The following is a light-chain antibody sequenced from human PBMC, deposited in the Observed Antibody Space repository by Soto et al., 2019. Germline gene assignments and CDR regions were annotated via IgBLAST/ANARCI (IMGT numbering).Light chain of an antibody. V-gene: IGLV2-8*01. J-gene: IGLJ2*01. CDR2: EVS. CDR1: SSDVGAYNY. Sequence: QSALTQPPSASGSPGQSVTISCTGTSSDVGAYNYVSWYQQHPGKAPKLMIYEVSKRTSGVPDRFSGSKSGNTASLTVSGIQAEAEADSYCSSYAGSTIVVFGGGTKVTVL. CDR3: SSYAGSTIVV.